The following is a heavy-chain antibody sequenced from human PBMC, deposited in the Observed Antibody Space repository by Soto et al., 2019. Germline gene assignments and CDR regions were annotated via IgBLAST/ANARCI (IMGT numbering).Heavy chain of an antibody. J-gene: IGHJ4*02. V-gene: IGHV1-2*04. Sequence: ASVKVSCKASGYTFTGYYMHWVRQAPGQGLEWMGWINPNSGGTNYAQKFQGWVTITRDMSTSTAYMELSSLRSEDTAVYYCAAVINSYYDILTGPLSWGQGTLVTVSS. CDR3: AAVINSYYDILTGPLS. CDR2: INPNSGGT. D-gene: IGHD3-9*01. CDR1: GYTFTGYY.